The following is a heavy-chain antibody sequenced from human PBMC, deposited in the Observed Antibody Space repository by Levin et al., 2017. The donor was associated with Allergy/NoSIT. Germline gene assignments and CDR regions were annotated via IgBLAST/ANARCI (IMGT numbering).Heavy chain of an antibody. CDR3: ARHYRRNDGGNSLFGWFDP. CDR2: MYYSGST. D-gene: IGHD4-23*01. CDR1: GGSISSSSYY. J-gene: IGHJ5*02. V-gene: IGHV4-39*01. Sequence: PSQTLSLTCTVSGGSISSSSYYWGWIRQPPGKGLEWIATMYYSGSTYYNPSLKSRVIISVDTSKSQFSLKLSSVTAADTAVYYCARHYRRNDGGNSLFGWFDPWGQGTLVTVSS.